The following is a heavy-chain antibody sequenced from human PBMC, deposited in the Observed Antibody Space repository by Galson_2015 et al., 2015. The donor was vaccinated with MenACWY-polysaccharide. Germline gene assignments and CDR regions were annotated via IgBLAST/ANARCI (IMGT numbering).Heavy chain of an antibody. CDR2: INPNSGGT. Sequence: VKVSCKASGYPFTGYYMHWVRQAPGQRLEWMGWINPNSGGTNYAQKFQGRVTMTRDTSISTAYMELSRLRSDDTAVYYCARAYVATVTTDYFDYWGQGTQVTVSS. CDR1: GYPFTGYY. J-gene: IGHJ4*02. V-gene: IGHV1-2*02. D-gene: IGHD4-17*01. CDR3: ARAYVATVTTDYFDY.